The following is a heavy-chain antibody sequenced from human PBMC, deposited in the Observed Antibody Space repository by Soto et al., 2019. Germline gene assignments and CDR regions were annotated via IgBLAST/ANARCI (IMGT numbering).Heavy chain of an antibody. V-gene: IGHV4-34*01. J-gene: IGHJ4*02. Sequence: SETLSLTCAVYGGSFSGYYWSWIRQPPGKGLEWIGEINHSGSTNHNPSLKSRVTISVDTSKNQFSLKLSSVTAADTAVYYCARGRYSSSWFYYFDYWGQGTLVTVSS. CDR1: GGSFSGYY. CDR2: INHSGST. CDR3: ARGRYSSSWFYYFDY. D-gene: IGHD6-13*01.